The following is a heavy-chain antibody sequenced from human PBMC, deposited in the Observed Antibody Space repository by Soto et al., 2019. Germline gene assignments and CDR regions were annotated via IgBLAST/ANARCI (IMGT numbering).Heavy chain of an antibody. V-gene: IGHV3-23*01. J-gene: IGHJ4*02. Sequence: GGSLRLACAASGFTFSSYAMSWVRQAPGKGLEWVSAISGSGGSTYYADSVKGRFTISRDNSKNTLYLQMNSLRAEDTAVYYCAKDAVGYSSSWYYFDYWGQGTLVTVSS. CDR2: ISGSGGST. CDR1: GFTFSSYA. D-gene: IGHD6-13*01. CDR3: AKDAVGYSSSWYYFDY.